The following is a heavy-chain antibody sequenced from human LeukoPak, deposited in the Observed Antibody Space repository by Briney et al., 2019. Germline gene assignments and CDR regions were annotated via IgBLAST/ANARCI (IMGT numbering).Heavy chain of an antibody. CDR1: GGSISNTNW. CDR2: VNLQGST. J-gene: IGHJ3*02. Sequence: PSGTLSLTCGVSGGSISNTNWWTWVRQPPGKGLEWIGEVNLQGSTNYNPSLKSRVAISVDKSENHISLKLTSVTAADTAVYYCARARYCSGGSCYSGHAFDIWGQGTMVTVSS. V-gene: IGHV4-4*02. CDR3: ARARYCSGGSCYSGHAFDI. D-gene: IGHD2-15*01.